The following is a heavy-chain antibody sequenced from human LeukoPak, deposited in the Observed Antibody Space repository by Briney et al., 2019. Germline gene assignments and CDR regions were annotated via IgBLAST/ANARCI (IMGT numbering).Heavy chain of an antibody. D-gene: IGHD3-10*01. V-gene: IGHV3-30*03. Sequence: VGSLRLSCAASGFIFSSYGMHWVRQAPGKGLEWVAVISYDGSNKYYADSVKGRFTISRDNSKNTLYVQMNSLRGEDTAVYYCARDPYGSGNFACLFDPWGQGTLVTVSS. CDR1: GFIFSSYG. CDR2: ISYDGSNK. J-gene: IGHJ5*02. CDR3: ARDPYGSGNFACLFDP.